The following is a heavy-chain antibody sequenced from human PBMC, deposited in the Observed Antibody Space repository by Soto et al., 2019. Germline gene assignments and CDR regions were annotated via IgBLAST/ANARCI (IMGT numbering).Heavy chain of an antibody. CDR1: GFDISTYG. CDR2: IWYDGSNQ. J-gene: IGHJ4*02. Sequence: GSLRLSCEASGFDISTYGLHWVRQAPGKGLEWLAFIWYDGSNQHYAASVKGRFTISRDNSRNTLYLQMNNLRADDTAVYFCARAVSSATYYDCIGYWGRGTLVTVSS. V-gene: IGHV3-33*01. CDR3: ARAVSSATYYDCIGY. D-gene: IGHD1-26*01.